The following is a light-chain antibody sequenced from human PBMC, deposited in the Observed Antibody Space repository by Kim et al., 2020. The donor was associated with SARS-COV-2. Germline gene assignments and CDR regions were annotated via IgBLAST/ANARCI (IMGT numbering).Light chain of an antibody. CDR3: QQYNNWPRYN. V-gene: IGKV3-15*01. Sequence: EVVMTQSPGTLSVSPGERVTLSCRASDNVYRDLAWYQQKPGQAPRLIISGASTRATGIPDRFSGSGSGTEFTLSISSLQSEDFAVYYCQQYNNWPRYNFGQGTKLEI. J-gene: IGKJ2*01. CDR2: GAS. CDR1: DNVYRD.